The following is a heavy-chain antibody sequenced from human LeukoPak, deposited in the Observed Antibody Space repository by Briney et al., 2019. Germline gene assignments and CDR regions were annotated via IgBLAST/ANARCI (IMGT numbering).Heavy chain of an antibody. Sequence: PGGSLRLSCAASGFTFDDYAMHWVRQAPGKGLEWVSGISWNSGSIGYADSVKGRFTISRDNAKNSLYLQMNSLRAEDTALYYCAKDTDGAAAGTTWGGWGQGTLVTVSS. V-gene: IGHV3-9*01. D-gene: IGHD6-13*01. J-gene: IGHJ4*02. CDR1: GFTFDDYA. CDR3: AKDTDGAAAGTTWGG. CDR2: ISWNSGSI.